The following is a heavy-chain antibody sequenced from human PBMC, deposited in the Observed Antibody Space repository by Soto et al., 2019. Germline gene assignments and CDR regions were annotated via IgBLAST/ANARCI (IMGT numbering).Heavy chain of an antibody. CDR1: GGSISSGGYY. CDR2: IYYSGST. CDR3: ARVVVDIVATTVFDY. D-gene: IGHD5-12*01. V-gene: IGHV4-31*03. Sequence: SETLSLTCTVSGGSISSGGYYWSWIRQHPGKGLEWIGYIYYSGSTYYNPSLKSRVTISVDTSKNQFSLKLSSVTAVDTAVYYCARVVVDIVATTVFDYWGQGTLVPSPQ. J-gene: IGHJ4*02.